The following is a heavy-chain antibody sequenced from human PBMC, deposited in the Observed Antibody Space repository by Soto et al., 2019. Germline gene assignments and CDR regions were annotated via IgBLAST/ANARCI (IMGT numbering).Heavy chain of an antibody. J-gene: IGHJ4*02. V-gene: IGHV3-21*01. CDR3: ARVAY. CDR1: GFTFSRVS. Sequence: PGGSLRLSCEASGFTFSRVSMNWARQVPGKGLEWVASISSGSSDTWYADSVKGRFIISRDNAQNSLFLQMNTLRPEDTAMYYCARVAYWGPGTHVTVSS. CDR2: ISSGSSDT.